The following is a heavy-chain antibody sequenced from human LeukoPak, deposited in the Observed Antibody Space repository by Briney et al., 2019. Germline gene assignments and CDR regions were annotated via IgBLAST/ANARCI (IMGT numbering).Heavy chain of an antibody. D-gene: IGHD3-16*01. CDR1: GGSFSGYY. Sequence: PSETLSLTCAVYGGSFSGYYWSWIRQPPGKGLEWIGYIYYSGSTNYNPSLKSRVTISVDTSKNQFSLKLSSVTAADTAVYYCARGQGGSAYWGQGTLVTVSS. J-gene: IGHJ4*02. CDR2: IYYSGST. CDR3: ARGQGGSAY. V-gene: IGHV4-59*01.